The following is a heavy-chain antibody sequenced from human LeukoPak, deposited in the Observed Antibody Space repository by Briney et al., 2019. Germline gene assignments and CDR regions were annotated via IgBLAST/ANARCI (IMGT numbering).Heavy chain of an antibody. V-gene: IGHV3-23*01. CDR2: ISGSGGST. D-gene: IGHD3-10*01. J-gene: IGHJ4*02. CDR1: GFMFSSYG. Sequence: GGSLRLSCAGSGFMFSSYGMSWVRQAPGKGLEWVSAISGSGGSTYYADSVKGRFTISRDNSKNTLYLQMNSLRAEDTAVYYCAKDRRAGSYDYWGQGTLVTVSS. CDR3: AKDRRAGSYDY.